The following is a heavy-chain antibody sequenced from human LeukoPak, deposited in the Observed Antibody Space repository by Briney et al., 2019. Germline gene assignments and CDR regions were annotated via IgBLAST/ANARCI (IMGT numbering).Heavy chain of an antibody. J-gene: IGHJ1*01. CDR1: GFTFSSYW. CDR2: IKQDGSEK. Sequence: PGASLRLSCAASGFTFSSYWMSWVRQAPGKGLEWVANIKQDGSEKYYVDSVKGRFTISRDNAKNSLYLQMNSLRAEDTAVYYCASSTWLPRPFQHWGQGTLVTVSS. CDR3: ASSTWLPRPFQH. D-gene: IGHD5-24*01. V-gene: IGHV3-7*01.